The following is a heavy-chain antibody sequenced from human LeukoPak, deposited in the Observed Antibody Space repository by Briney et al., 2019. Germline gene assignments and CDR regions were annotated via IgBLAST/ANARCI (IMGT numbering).Heavy chain of an antibody. CDR3: ARDSIRDAFDI. V-gene: IGHV4-34*01. CDR2: INHSGTT. Sequence: SETLSLTCAVYGGSFSGYYWSWIRQPPGKGLEWIGEINHSGTTNYNSSLKSRVTVSVDTSKNQFSLKLSSVTAADTAVYYCARDSIRDAFDIWGQGTMVTVSS. J-gene: IGHJ3*02. CDR1: GGSFSGYY. D-gene: IGHD3-3*02.